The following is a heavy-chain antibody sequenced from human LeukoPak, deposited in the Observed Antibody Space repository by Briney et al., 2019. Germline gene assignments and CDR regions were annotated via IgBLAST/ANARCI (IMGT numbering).Heavy chain of an antibody. V-gene: IGHV4-59*01. CDR1: GGSISSYY. CDR3: ARDYMVDYYYYGMDV. J-gene: IGHJ6*02. D-gene: IGHD2-15*01. Sequence: SENLSLTCTVSGGSISSYYWSWIRQPAGKGLEWIGYIYYSGSTNYNPSLKSRVTISVDTSKNQFSLKLSSVTAADTAVYYCARDYMVDYYYYGMDVWGQGTTVTVSS. CDR2: IYYSGST.